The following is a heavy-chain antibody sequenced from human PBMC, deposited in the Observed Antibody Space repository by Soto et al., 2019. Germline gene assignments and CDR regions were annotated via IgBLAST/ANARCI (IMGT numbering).Heavy chain of an antibody. Sequence: SETLSLTCTVSGGSISSYYWSWIRQPPGKGLEWIGYIYYSGSTNYNPSLKSRVTISVDTSKNQFSLKLGSVTAADTAVYYCARHLTVTEFDYWGQGTLVTVSS. J-gene: IGHJ4*02. CDR1: GGSISSYY. D-gene: IGHD4-17*01. CDR2: IYYSGST. CDR3: ARHLTVTEFDY. V-gene: IGHV4-59*08.